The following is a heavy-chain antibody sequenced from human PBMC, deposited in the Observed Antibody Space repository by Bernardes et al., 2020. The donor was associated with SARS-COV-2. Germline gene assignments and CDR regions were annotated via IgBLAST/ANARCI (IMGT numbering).Heavy chain of an antibody. Sequence: AGPLRLSCAASGFTFSCSEMPWVRRAPGKGLEYVSAISSNGGSTYYANSVKGRFTISRDNSKNTLYLQMGSLRAEDMAVYYCARPLLELRSFSAFDIWGQGTMVTVSS. D-gene: IGHD1-7*01. J-gene: IGHJ3*02. CDR2: ISSNGGST. CDR1: GFTFSCSE. CDR3: ARPLLELRSFSAFDI. V-gene: IGHV3-64*01.